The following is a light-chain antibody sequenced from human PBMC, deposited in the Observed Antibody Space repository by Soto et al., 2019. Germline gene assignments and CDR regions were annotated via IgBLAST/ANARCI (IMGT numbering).Light chain of an antibody. CDR2: GAS. Sequence: EIVLTQSPGTLSLSPGERATLSCRASQSVSSSYLAWYQQKPGQAPRLLIYGASSRATGIPDRFSGSGSGTDFTLTISRLEPEDFAVYYCQQYGSSPGYTFVQGTKLEI. V-gene: IGKV3-20*01. CDR1: QSVSSSY. J-gene: IGKJ2*01. CDR3: QQYGSSPGYT.